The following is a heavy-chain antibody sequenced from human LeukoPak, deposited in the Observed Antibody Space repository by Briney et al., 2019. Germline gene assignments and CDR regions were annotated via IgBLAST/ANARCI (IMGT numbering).Heavy chain of an antibody. CDR2: ISYDGSNK. J-gene: IGHJ3*02. V-gene: IGHV3-30-3*01. Sequence: GRSLRLSCAASGFTFSSYAMHWVRQAPGKGLEWVAVISYDGSNKYYADSVKGRFTISRDNSKNTLYLQMNSLRAEDTAVYYCARGGQKRAFDIWGQGTMVTVSS. CDR3: ARGGQKRAFDI. CDR1: GFTFSSYA.